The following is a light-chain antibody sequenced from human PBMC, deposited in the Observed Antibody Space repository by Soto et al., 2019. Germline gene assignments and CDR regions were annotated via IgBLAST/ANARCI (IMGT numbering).Light chain of an antibody. CDR2: SNN. Sequence: QSVLTQPPSASGTPGQRVTISCSGSSSNIGSNYVYWYQQLPGTAPKLLIYSNNQRPSGVPDRFSGSKSGTSASLAISGLRSEDEADYYCAAWDDSLSGPVYVFGNGTKVTV. J-gene: IGLJ1*01. CDR3: AAWDDSLSGPVYV. CDR1: SSNIGSNY. V-gene: IGLV1-47*02.